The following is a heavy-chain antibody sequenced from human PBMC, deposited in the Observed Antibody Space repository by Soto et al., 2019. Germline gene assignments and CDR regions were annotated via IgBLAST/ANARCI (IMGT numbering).Heavy chain of an antibody. D-gene: IGHD6-19*01. Sequence: EVQLLESGGNLVQPGGSLRLSCAASGFTFSSYAMSWVRQAPGKGLEWVSAISGSGGSTHYADSVKGRFTISRDNSKNTLFLQMNSLRAEDTAIYYCVLSGWYAYWGQGTLVTVSS. CDR1: GFTFSSYA. CDR3: VLSGWYAY. J-gene: IGHJ4*02. CDR2: ISGSGGST. V-gene: IGHV3-23*01.